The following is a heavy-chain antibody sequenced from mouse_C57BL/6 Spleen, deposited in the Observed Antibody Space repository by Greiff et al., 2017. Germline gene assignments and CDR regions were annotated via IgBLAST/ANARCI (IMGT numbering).Heavy chain of an antibody. CDR2: ILPGSGST. CDR1: GYTFTGYW. D-gene: IGHD2-4*01. CDR3: ASGGIYYDYDGVYYAMDY. J-gene: IGHJ4*01. V-gene: IGHV1-9*01. Sequence: VQLQESGAELMKPGASVKLSCKATGYTFTGYWIEWVKQRPGHGLEWIGEILPGSGSTNYNEKFKGKATFTADTSSNTAYMQLSSLTTEDSAIXYCASGGIYYDYDGVYYAMDYWGQGTSVTVSS.